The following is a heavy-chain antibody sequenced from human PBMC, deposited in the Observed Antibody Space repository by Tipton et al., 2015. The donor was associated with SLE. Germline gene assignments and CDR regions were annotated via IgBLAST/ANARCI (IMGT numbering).Heavy chain of an antibody. CDR1: GFTFSSYW. V-gene: IGHV3-7*01. D-gene: IGHD3-16*01. Sequence: SLRLSCAASGFTFSSYWMSWVRQAPGKGLEWVANIKHDGSEKYYVDSVKGRFTISRDNAKNSLYLQMNSLRAEDTAVYYCARDLGGDDAFDIWGQGTMVTVSS. J-gene: IGHJ3*02. CDR3: ARDLGGDDAFDI. CDR2: IKHDGSEK.